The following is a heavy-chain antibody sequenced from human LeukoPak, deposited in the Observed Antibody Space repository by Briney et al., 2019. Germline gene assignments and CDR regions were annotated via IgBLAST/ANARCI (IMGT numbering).Heavy chain of an antibody. V-gene: IGHV4-59*08. CDR3: ARRRYRDYFDY. D-gene: IGHD1-26*01. J-gene: IGHJ4*02. CDR2: IYYSGST. Sequence: SQTLSLTCTVSGGSISSNSWSWIRQPPGKGLEWIGYIYYSGSTNYNPSLKSRVTISVDTSKQQISLKLSSVTAADTAVYYCARRRYRDYFDYWGQGTLVTVSS. CDR1: GGSISSNS.